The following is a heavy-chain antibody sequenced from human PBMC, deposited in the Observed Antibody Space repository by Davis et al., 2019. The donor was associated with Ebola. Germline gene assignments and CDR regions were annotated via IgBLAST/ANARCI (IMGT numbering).Heavy chain of an antibody. CDR2: ISSNGGST. V-gene: IGHV3-64*01. CDR3: ARDQMKWELLGYIDY. J-gene: IGHJ4*02. D-gene: IGHD1-26*01. Sequence: PGGSLRLSCAASGFTFISYAMHWVRQAPGKGLEYVSAISSNGGSTYYANSVKGRFTISRDNSKNTLYLQMGSLRAEDMAVYYCARDQMKWELLGYIDYWGQGTLVTVSS. CDR1: GFTFISYA.